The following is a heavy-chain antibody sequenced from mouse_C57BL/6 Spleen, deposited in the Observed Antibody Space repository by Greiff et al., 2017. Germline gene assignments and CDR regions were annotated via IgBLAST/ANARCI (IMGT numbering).Heavy chain of an antibody. Sequence: QVQLKQPGAELVRPGSSVKLSCKASGYTFTSYWMDWVKQRPGQGLEWIGNIYPSDSETHYNQKFKDKATLTVDKSSSTAYMQLSSLTSEDSAVYDCARQKGNWVFDYWGQGTTLTVSS. CDR1: GYTFTSYW. D-gene: IGHD4-1*01. CDR3: ARQKGNWVFDY. V-gene: IGHV1-61*01. J-gene: IGHJ2*01. CDR2: IYPSDSET.